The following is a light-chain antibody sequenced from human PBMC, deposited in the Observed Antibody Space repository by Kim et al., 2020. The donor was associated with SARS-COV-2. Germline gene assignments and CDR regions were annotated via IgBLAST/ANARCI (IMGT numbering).Light chain of an antibody. CDR1: SLRSYY. CDR3: NSRGSRGHHEV. CDR2: GKN. Sequence: SSELTQDPAVSVALGQTVRITCQGDSLRSYYASWYQQKPGQAPVLVIYGKNNRHSGIPDRFSGSSSGNTASLTITGGQGEDEAEYYCNSRGSRGHHEVFC. J-gene: IGLJ2*01. V-gene: IGLV3-19*01.